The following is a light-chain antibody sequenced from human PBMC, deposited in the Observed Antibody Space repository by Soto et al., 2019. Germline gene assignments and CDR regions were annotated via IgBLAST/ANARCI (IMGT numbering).Light chain of an antibody. CDR1: SSDVGKYNY. CDR3: SSYTGSSINTVV. CDR2: EVS. Sequence: QSVLTQPASVSGSPGQSITISCTGTSSDVGKYNYVSWYQQHPAKAPKLMIFEVSYRPSGVSNRFSGSKSGNTASLTISGLQAEDEAEYYCSSYTGSSINTVVFGGGTKLTVL. V-gene: IGLV2-14*01. J-gene: IGLJ2*01.